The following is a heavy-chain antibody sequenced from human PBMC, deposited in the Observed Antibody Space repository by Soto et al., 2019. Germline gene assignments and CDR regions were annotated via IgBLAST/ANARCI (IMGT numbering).Heavy chain of an antibody. Sequence: PSETLSLTCTVSGGSISNGYYWSWIRQHPGKGLEWIGYIYYSGSTYYNPSLKSRVTMSVDTSKNQFSLKLSSVTAVDTAVYYCARRGYSGYDFAYWGQGTLVTVSS. J-gene: IGHJ4*02. CDR1: GGSISNGYY. CDR3: ARRGYSGYDFAY. CDR2: IYYSGST. D-gene: IGHD5-12*01. V-gene: IGHV4-28*01.